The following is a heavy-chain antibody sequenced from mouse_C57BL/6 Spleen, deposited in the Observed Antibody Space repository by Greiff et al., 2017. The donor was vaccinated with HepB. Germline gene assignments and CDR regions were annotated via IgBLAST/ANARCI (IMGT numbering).Heavy chain of an antibody. J-gene: IGHJ3*01. CDR3: ARPTGDTCYHAY. CDR1: GFTFSDYG. Sequence: EVQVVESGGGLVKPGGSLKLSCAVSGFTFSDYGMHWVRQAPEKGLEWVAYISSGGSTIYYADTVKGRITISRATAKNNLFLQMTSLRSEYTAMYYCARPTGDTCYHAYWGQGTPVTVSA. V-gene: IGHV5-17*01. D-gene: IGHD3-3*01. CDR2: ISSGGSTI.